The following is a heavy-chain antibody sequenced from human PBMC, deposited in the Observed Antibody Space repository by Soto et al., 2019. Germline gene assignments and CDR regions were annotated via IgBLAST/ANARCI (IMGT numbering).Heavy chain of an antibody. D-gene: IGHD2-15*01. V-gene: IGHV1-69*02. CDR1: GGTFSSYT. J-gene: IGHJ6*03. CDR3: ATVALGYCSGGSCYRDYYHYYYTDV. CDR2: IIPILGIA. Sequence: SVKVSCKASGGTFSSYTISWVRQAPGQGLEWMGRIIPILGIANYAQKFQGRVTITADKSTSTAYMELSSLRSEDTAVYYCATVALGYCSGGSCYRDYYHYYYTDVWGKGTTVTVSS.